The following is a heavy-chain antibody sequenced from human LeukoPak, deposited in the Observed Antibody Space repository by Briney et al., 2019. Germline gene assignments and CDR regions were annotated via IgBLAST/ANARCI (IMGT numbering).Heavy chain of an antibody. CDR2: ISYDGSNK. CDR3: ARDST. Sequence: GRSLRLSCAASGFTFSSYGMHWVRQAPGKGLEWVAVISYDGSNKYYADSVKGRFTISRDNSKNKLYLQMNSLRAEDTAVYYCARDSTWGQGTLVTVSS. D-gene: IGHD2/OR15-2a*01. CDR1: GFTFSSYG. V-gene: IGHV3-30*03. J-gene: IGHJ5*02.